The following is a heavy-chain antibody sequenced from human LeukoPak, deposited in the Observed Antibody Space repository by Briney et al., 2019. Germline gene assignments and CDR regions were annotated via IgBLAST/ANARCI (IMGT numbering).Heavy chain of an antibody. CDR3: ARLVGPRGYSYGSIDY. CDR2: INHRGTT. J-gene: IGHJ4*02. Sequence: SETLSLTCAVYGDSFSGYYWSWIRQPPGKGLEWIAEINHRGTTHYNPSLKSRVNISADTSKNQFSLHLDSVTAADTAVYYCARLVGPRGYSYGSIDYWGQGTLVTVSS. CDR1: GDSFSGYY. D-gene: IGHD5-18*01. V-gene: IGHV4-34*01.